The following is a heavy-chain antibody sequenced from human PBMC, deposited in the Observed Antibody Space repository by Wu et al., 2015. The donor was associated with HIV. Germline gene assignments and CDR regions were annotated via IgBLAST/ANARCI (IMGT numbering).Heavy chain of an antibody. CDR1: GGTFSSYA. D-gene: IGHD3-22*01. CDR2: IIPILGKV. Sequence: QVHLVQSGAEVKKPGSSVKVSCKASGGTFSSYAINWVRQAPGQGLEWMGRIIPILGKVDHAQNFHGRVTITADESTKTAFMEVSSLRSDDTAMYYCARERDDYYDIDAFDIWGQGTMVTVSS. V-gene: IGHV1-69*11. CDR3: ARERDDYYDIDAFDI. J-gene: IGHJ3*02.